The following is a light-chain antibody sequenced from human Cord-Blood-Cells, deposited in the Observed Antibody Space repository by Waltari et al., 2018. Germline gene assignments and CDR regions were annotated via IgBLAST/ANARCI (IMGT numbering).Light chain of an antibody. CDR2: EGS. Sequence: QSALTQPASVSGSPGQSITISCPGTSSDVGRYNLVSWYQQHPGKAPKLRIYEGSKRPSGVSNRFSGSKSGNTASLTISGLQAEDEADYYCCSYAGSSTYVFGTGTKVTVL. CDR3: CSYAGSSTYV. V-gene: IGLV2-23*01. CDR1: SSDVGRYNL. J-gene: IGLJ1*01.